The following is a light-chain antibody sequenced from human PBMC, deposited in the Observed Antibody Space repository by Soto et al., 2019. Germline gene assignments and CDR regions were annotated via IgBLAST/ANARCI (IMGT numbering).Light chain of an antibody. CDR3: SSNTPGRTYV. Sequence: QSALTQPPSVSGSPGQSVTISCTGTSSDVGSYDSVSWYQQPPGTVPKLMIYEVSNRPSGVPDRFSGSKSGNTASLTISGLPAEDGAYYYCSSNTPGRTYVFGTGTKPTV. CDR1: SSDVGSYDS. CDR2: EVS. V-gene: IGLV2-18*02. J-gene: IGLJ1*01.